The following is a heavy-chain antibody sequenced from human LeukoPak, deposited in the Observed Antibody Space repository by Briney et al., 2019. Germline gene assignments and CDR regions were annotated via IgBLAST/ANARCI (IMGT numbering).Heavy chain of an antibody. J-gene: IGHJ5*02. CDR2: ISGSGGST. D-gene: IGHD2-2*01. CDR3: AKSAPIPPYCSSTSCQGWFDP. CDR1: GFTFSSYA. Sequence: GGSLRLSCAASGFTFSSYAMSWVRQAPGKGLEWVSAISGSGGSTYYADSVKGRFTISRDNSKNTLYLQMNSLRVEDTAVYYCAKSAPIPPYCSSTSCQGWFDPWGQGTLVTVSS. V-gene: IGHV3-23*01.